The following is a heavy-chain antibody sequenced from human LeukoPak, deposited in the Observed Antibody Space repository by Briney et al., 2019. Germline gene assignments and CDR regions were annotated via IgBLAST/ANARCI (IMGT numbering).Heavy chain of an antibody. Sequence: GGSLRLSCAASGFTFSSHAMSWVRRAPGKGLEWVSGLIENGATTYYADSVKGRFTISRDNSRNTMYLQMNSLRVEDTAVYYCARESGYSSGWYEGYFDYWGQGTLVTVSS. CDR2: LIENGATT. V-gene: IGHV3-23*01. J-gene: IGHJ4*02. D-gene: IGHD6-19*01. CDR1: GFTFSSHA. CDR3: ARESGYSSGWYEGYFDY.